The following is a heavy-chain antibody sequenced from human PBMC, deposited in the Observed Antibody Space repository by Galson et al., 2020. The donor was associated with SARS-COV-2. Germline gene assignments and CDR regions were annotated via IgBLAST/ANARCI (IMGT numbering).Heavy chain of an antibody. V-gene: IGHV3-7*03. Sequence: GGSLRLSCETSAFTFSAYWMSWVRQAPGKGLEWVANIKEDGSQISYLDSVKGRFTIARDNAKNTLYLQMNSLRVEDTAVFYCAKGSTYFDYIFDSWGQGTLVTVSS. CDR1: AFTFSAYW. D-gene: IGHD3-16*01. J-gene: IGHJ4*02. CDR3: AKGSTYFDYIFDS. CDR2: IKEDGSQI.